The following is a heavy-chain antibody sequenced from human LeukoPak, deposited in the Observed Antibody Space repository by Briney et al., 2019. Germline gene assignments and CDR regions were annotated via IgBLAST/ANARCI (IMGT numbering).Heavy chain of an antibody. CDR1: GYSFTNYW. CDR3: ARQTYSGYEAAY. CDR2: IFPADSDT. D-gene: IGHD5-12*01. Sequence: GESLKISCKGSGYSFTNYWIAWVRQMPGKGLEWMGIIFPADSDTRYSPSFQGQVTISADKSIGTAYLQWSSLKASDTAIYYCARQTYSGYEAAYWGQGTLVTDSS. V-gene: IGHV5-51*01. J-gene: IGHJ4*02.